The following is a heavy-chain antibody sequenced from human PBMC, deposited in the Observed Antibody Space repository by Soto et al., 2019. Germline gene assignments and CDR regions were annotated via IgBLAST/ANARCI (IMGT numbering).Heavy chain of an antibody. V-gene: IGHV4-4*07. D-gene: IGHD1-7*01. CDR2: IHSSGTT. CDR1: SGSINIFY. Sequence: SETLSLTCTVSSGSINIFYWSWIRHPAGKGLEWIGRIHSSGTTNYNPSLKSRVTMSVDTSKNQFSLKLTSVTAADTAVYYCARDRIIGTSYSDYWGQGILVTVSS. J-gene: IGHJ4*02. CDR3: ARDRIIGTSYSDY.